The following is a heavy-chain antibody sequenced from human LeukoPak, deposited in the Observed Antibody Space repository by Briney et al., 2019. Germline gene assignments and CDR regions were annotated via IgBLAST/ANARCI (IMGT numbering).Heavy chain of an antibody. V-gene: IGHV3-23*01. CDR1: GFTFSSYA. J-gene: IGHJ5*02. D-gene: IGHD5-24*01. CDR2: ISGSGGST. CDR3: AKVWRDGYGT. Sequence: PGASLRLSCAAAGFTFSSYAMSWVRQAPGKGLEWVSAISGSGGSTYYADSVKGRFTISRDNSKNTLYLQMNSLRAEDTAVYYCAKVWRDGYGTWGQGTLVTVSS.